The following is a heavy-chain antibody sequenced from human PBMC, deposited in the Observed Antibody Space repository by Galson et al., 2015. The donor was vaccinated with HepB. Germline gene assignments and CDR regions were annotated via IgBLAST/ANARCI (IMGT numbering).Heavy chain of an antibody. CDR3: ARATTTDYYYYGMDV. CDR2: INPNSGGT. V-gene: IGHV1-2*06. J-gene: IGHJ6*02. D-gene: IGHD4-17*01. CDR1: GYTFTGYY. Sequence: SVKVSCKASGYTFTGYYMHWVRQAPGQGLEWMGRINPNSGGTNYAQKFQGRVTMTRDTSTSTAYMELSRLRSDDTAVYYCARATTTDYYYYGMDVWGQGTTVTVSS.